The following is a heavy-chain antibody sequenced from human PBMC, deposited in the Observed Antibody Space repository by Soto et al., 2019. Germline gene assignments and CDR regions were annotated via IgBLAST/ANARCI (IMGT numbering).Heavy chain of an antibody. CDR3: ATPSVAARPKGGYYYADV. D-gene: IGHD6-6*01. Sequence: VSCKASGGTYSYSAISWVRQAPGQGLEWMGGIIPISGAPNYAQKFLGRVTITADESASAAYLELSSLTSEDTAVYYCATPSVAARPKGGYYYADVWGQETTVTVSS. CDR1: GGTYSYSA. J-gene: IGHJ6*02. V-gene: IGHV1-69*01. CDR2: IIPISGAP.